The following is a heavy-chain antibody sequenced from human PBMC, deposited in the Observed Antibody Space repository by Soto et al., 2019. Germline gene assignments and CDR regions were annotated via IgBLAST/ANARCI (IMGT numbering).Heavy chain of an antibody. CDR3: GAYCSRTSCYDWFDP. D-gene: IGHD2-2*01. CDR1: GSSISSGSYY. V-gene: IGHV4-31*09. CDR2: IYHSGTT. J-gene: IGHJ5*02. Sequence: PSETLSLTCTVSGSSISSGSYYWSWIRQHPGKGLEWIGYIYHSGTTYYNSSLKSRVTISADKSQNQFSLRLSSVTAADTAVYYCGAYCSRTSCYDWFDPWGQGTLVTVSS.